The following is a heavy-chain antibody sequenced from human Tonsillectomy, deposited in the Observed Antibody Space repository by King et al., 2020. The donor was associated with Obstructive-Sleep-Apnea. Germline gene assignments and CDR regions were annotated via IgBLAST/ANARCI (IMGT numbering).Heavy chain of an antibody. D-gene: IGHD3-16*01. Sequence: EVQLVESGGGLVQPGGSVRLSCGASGFTFSSYWMTWVRQAPGKGLEWVANIKQDGSGKNYEDSVKGRFTISRDHAKKSGFLQMNSLTAEDTAVYYCASEYWGPDYWGQGTLVTVSS. J-gene: IGHJ4*02. CDR3: ASEYWGPDY. CDR1: GFTFSSYW. CDR2: IKQDGSGK. V-gene: IGHV3-7*01.